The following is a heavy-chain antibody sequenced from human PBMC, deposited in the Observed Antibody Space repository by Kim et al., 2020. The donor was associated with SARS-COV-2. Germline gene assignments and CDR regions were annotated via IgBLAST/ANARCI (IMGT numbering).Heavy chain of an antibody. J-gene: IGHJ6*02. CDR1: GFTFSSYA. D-gene: IGHD6-13*01. CDR2: ISGSGGST. CDR3: AKGGRIAAAGTFAVDDYYYYGMDV. V-gene: IGHV3-23*01. Sequence: GGSLRLSCAASGFTFSSYAMSWVRQAPGKGLEWVSAISGSGGSTYYADSVKGRFTISRDNSKNTLYLQMNSLRAEDTTVYYCAKGGRIAAAGTFAVDDYYYYGMDVWGQGTTVTVSS.